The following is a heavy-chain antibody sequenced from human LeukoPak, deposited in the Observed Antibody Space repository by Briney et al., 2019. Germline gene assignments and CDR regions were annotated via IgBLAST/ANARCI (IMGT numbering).Heavy chain of an antibody. CDR2: MWYDGSNK. J-gene: IGHJ4*02. Sequence: GGSLRLSCAASGFTFSSYGMHWVRQAPGKGLEWVAVMWYDGSNKYYADSVKGRFTISRDNSKNTLYLQMNSLRAEDTAVYYCAREYDSSSPFDYWGQGTLVTVSS. V-gene: IGHV3-33*01. D-gene: IGHD3-22*01. CDR3: AREYDSSSPFDY. CDR1: GFTFSSYG.